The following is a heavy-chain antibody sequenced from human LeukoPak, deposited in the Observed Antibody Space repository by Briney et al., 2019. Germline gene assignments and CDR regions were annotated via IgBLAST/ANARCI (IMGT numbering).Heavy chain of an antibody. V-gene: IGHV3-30*02. J-gene: IGHJ4*02. CDR2: IRYDGSNK. Sequence: GGSLRLSCAASGFTFSNYGIHWVRQAPGKGLEWVAFIRYDGSNKYYGDSVKGRFTISRDNSKNTVYLQMNNLRAEDTAVYYCAKDEVYYGSGSYSNYWGQGSLVTVSS. CDR1: GFTFSNYG. CDR3: AKDEVYYGSGSYSNY. D-gene: IGHD3-10*01.